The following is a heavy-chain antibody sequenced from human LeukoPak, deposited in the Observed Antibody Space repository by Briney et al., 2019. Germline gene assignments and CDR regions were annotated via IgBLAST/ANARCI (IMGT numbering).Heavy chain of an antibody. CDR2: INPNSGAT. V-gene: IGHV1-2*02. CDR3: ARGVVVITPHFDF. CDR1: GYTFTGYY. Sequence: GASVKVSCKASGYTFTGYYMHWVRQAPGQGLEWMGWINPNSGATNYAQKFQGRVTMTRDTSISTAYMEVSSLRSDDTAVYFCARGVVVITPHFDFWGQGTLVTVSS. D-gene: IGHD3-22*01. J-gene: IGHJ4*02.